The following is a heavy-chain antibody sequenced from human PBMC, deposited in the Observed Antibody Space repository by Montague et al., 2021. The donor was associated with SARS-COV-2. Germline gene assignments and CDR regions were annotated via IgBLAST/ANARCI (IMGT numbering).Heavy chain of an antibody. CDR1: GFSLSTSGVG. V-gene: IGHV2-5*02. J-gene: IGHJ4*02. D-gene: IGHD3-10*01. CDR2: IYWDDDK. Sequence: PALVKPTQTLTLTCTFSGFSLSTSGVGVGWIRQPPGKALEWLALIYWDDDKSYSPSLKSRLTITKDTSKNQVVLTMTNMDPVDTATYYCARTWAYGSGSYGVDSWGQGTLVTVSS. CDR3: ARTWAYGSGSYGVDS.